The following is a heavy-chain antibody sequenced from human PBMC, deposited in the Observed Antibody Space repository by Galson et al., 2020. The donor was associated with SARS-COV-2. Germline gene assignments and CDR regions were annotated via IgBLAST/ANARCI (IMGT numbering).Heavy chain of an antibody. CDR2: ISYDGSNK. CDR3: ARDRVAGQMYYYYMDV. V-gene: IGHV3-30-3*01. Sequence: GGSLRLSCAASGFTFSSYAMHWVRQAPGKGLEWVAVISYDGSNKYYADSVKGRFTISRDNSKNTLYLQMNSLRAEDTAVYYCARDRVAGQMYYYYMDVWGKGTTVTVSS. J-gene: IGHJ6*03. D-gene: IGHD6-19*01. CDR1: GFTFSSYA.